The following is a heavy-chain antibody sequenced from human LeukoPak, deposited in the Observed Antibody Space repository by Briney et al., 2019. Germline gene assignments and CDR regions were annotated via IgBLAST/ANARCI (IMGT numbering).Heavy chain of an antibody. Sequence: SETLSLTCTVSGYSISSAFYWGWIRLPPGKGLEWIGSIFHRGTTYYNTSLQSRVNLSMGTSKNQFSLKLSSLTTEDTAIYYCARDGYYGSASPGWFGPWGQGTLVVVSA. CDR1: GYSISSAFY. D-gene: IGHD3-10*01. J-gene: IGHJ5*02. V-gene: IGHV4-38-2*02. CDR3: ARDGYYGSASPGWFGP. CDR2: IFHRGTT.